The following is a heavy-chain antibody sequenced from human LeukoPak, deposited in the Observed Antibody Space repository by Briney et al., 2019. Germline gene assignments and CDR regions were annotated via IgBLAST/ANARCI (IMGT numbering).Heavy chain of an antibody. Sequence: GGSLRLSCAASGFTFSSYWMPWVRQAPGEGLVWVSHISSDGSSTSYADSVKGRFTISRDNAKNTLYLQMNRLRAEDTAVYYCARDKVSNYVFDYWGQGTLVTVSS. D-gene: IGHD4-11*01. CDR3: ARDKVSNYVFDY. CDR2: ISSDGSST. V-gene: IGHV3-74*01. CDR1: GFTFSSYW. J-gene: IGHJ4*02.